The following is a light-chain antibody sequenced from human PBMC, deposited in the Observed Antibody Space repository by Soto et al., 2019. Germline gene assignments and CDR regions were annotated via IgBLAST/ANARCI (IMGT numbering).Light chain of an antibody. J-gene: IGKJ5*01. V-gene: IGKV3-20*01. CDR3: QQYGRSPPIT. CDR2: AAT. CDR1: QSVSSSY. Sequence: EIVLTQSPGTLSLSPGERATLSCRASQSVSSSYLAWYQQQPGQAPRLLIYAATSRATVSPDRFSGSWSGTDFTLTISRLEHEDFAVYYCQQYGRSPPITFGPGTRLEIK.